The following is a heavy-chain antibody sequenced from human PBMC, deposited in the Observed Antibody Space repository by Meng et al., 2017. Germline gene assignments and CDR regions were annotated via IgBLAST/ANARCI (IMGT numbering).Heavy chain of an antibody. CDR2: IYHSGST. V-gene: IGHV4-4*02. J-gene: IGHJ3*02. Sequence: QVQLQHGGAGWLQPSETLSLTGAVSGGSISSSNWWSWVRQPPGKGLEWIGEIYHSGSTNYNPSLKSRVTISVDKSKNQFSLKLSSVTAADTAVYYCARGYSGSYYRLRAFDIWGQGTMVTVSS. CDR1: GGSISSSNW. CDR3: ARGYSGSYYRLRAFDI. D-gene: IGHD1-26*01.